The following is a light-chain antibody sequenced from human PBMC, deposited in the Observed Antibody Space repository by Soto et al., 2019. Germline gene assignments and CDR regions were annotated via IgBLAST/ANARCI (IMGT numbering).Light chain of an antibody. CDR1: QGIRND. CDR3: LQDYNYPYT. Sequence: AIQMTQSPSSLSASVGDRVTITCRASQGIRNDLGWYQQKPGKAPKLLIYAASSLQSGVPPRFTGSGSGTDFTLTISSLQPEDFATYYCLQDYNYPYTFGQGTKLEIK. V-gene: IGKV1-6*01. CDR2: AAS. J-gene: IGKJ2*01.